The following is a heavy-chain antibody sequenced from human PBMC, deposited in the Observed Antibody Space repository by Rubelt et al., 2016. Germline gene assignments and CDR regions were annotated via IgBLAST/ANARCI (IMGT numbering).Heavy chain of an antibody. CDR2: IYSGGST. J-gene: IGHJ4*02. V-gene: IGHV3-66*01. D-gene: IGHD6-19*01. CDR3: ARGLQYSSGPGYFDY. CDR1: GFTVSSNF. Sequence: EVQLVESGGGLVQPGGSLRLSCAASGFTVSSNFMSWVRQAPGKGLEWVSVIYSGGSTYYADSVKGRFTMYRENSKNTLYLQMDSLRAEDTAVDDCARGLQYSSGPGYFDYWGQGTLVTVSS.